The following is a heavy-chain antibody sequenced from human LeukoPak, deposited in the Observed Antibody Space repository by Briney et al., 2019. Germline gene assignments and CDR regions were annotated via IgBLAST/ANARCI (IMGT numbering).Heavy chain of an antibody. J-gene: IGHJ4*02. Sequence: GGSLRLSCAASGFTFSNAWMSWVRQAPGKGLEWVGRIKSKTDGGTTDYAAPVKGRFTISRDDSKKTLYLQMNSLKTEDTAVYYCTTMAELWFGEFDYWGQGTLVTVSS. V-gene: IGHV3-15*01. CDR3: TTMAELWFGEFDY. CDR1: GFTFSNAW. D-gene: IGHD3-10*01. CDR2: IKSKTDGGTT.